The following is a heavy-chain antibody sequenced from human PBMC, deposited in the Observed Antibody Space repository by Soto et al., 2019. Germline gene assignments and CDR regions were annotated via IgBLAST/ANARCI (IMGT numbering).Heavy chain of an antibody. V-gene: IGHV3-23*01. CDR1: GFTLNTYA. Sequence: GGSLRLSCAASGFTLNTYAMSWVRQAPGKGLEWVSGLSGGGGGAYYADSVKGRFTISRDNSKNTLDLQMNTLRAGDTAVYYCARLRFLEGFSDNYYGLDVWGQGTTVTVSS. CDR2: LSGGGGGA. CDR3: ARLRFLEGFSDNYYGLDV. D-gene: IGHD3-3*01. J-gene: IGHJ6*02.